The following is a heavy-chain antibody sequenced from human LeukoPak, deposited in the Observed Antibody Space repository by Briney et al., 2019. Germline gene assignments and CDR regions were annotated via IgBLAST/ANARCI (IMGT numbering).Heavy chain of an antibody. CDR3: ARFITMVRGAIRFDAFDI. CDR1: GFTVSSNY. Sequence: GGSLRLSCAASGFTVSSNYMSWVRQAPGKGLEWVSVIYSGGSTYYADSVKGRFTISRDNSKNTLYLQMNSLRAEDTAVYYCARFITMVRGAIRFDAFDIWGQGTMVTVSS. CDR2: IYSGGST. V-gene: IGHV3-66*01. J-gene: IGHJ3*02. D-gene: IGHD3-10*01.